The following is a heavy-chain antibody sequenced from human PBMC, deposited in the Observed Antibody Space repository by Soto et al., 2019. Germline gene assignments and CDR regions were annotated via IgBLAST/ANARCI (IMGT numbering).Heavy chain of an antibody. V-gene: IGHV4-59*08. CDR2: IYYSGST. Sequence: SETLSLTCTVSGGSISSYYWSWIRQPPGKGLEWIGYIYYSGSTNYSPSLKSRVTISVDTSKNQFSLKLSSVTAADTAVYYCARRARITMVRGKYYYYYYMDVWGKGTTVTVSS. J-gene: IGHJ6*03. CDR1: GGSISSYY. CDR3: ARRARITMVRGKYYYYYYMDV. D-gene: IGHD3-10*01.